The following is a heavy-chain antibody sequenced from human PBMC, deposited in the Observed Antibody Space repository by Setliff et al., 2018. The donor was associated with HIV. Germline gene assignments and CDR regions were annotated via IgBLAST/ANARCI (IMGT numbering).Heavy chain of an antibody. CDR2: VNHDENT. Sequence: SETLSLTCTVSGGSISSSNYYWGWIRQPPKKGLEWIGEVNHDENTNYNPSLKSRVTISVDTSEDQFSLKLSSVTAADTAMYYCARDAGYCGGDCYPMVLDVWGKGTTVTVSS. V-gene: IGHV4-39*07. J-gene: IGHJ6*04. CDR1: GGSISSSNYY. CDR3: ARDAGYCGGDCYPMVLDV. D-gene: IGHD2-21*01.